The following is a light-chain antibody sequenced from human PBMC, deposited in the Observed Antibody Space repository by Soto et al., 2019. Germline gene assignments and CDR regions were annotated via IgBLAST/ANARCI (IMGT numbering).Light chain of an antibody. CDR2: DVT. J-gene: IGLJ1*01. Sequence: QSVLTQPASVSGSPGHSITISCTGTSSDVDTYIYISWYQQHPGKAPKLIIYDVTNRPPGVSNRFSGSKSGNTASLTISGLQTEDQADYYCSSYTFSTLVFATGTKLTVL. CDR3: SSYTFSTLV. CDR1: SSDVDTYIY. V-gene: IGLV2-14*03.